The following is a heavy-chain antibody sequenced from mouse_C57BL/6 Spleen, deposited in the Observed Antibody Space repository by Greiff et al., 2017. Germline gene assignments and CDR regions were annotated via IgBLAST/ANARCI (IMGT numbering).Heavy chain of an antibody. D-gene: IGHD1-2*01. Sequence: VQLQQSGAELVRPGTSVKVSCKASGYAFTNYLIEWVKQRPGQGLEWIGVINPGSGGTNYNEKFKGKATLTADKSSSTADMQLSSRTSEDSAVYFCARYGYDFDYWGQGTTLTVSS. V-gene: IGHV1-54*01. CDR3: ARYGYDFDY. CDR2: INPGSGGT. CDR1: GYAFTNYL. J-gene: IGHJ2*01.